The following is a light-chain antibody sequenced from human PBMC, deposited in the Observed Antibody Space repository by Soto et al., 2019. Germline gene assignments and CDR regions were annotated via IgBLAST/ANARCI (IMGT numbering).Light chain of an antibody. CDR3: QQYYTTPWT. Sequence: DIVMTQSPDSLDVSLGERATITCKSSQSLLYRSSGKNYIAWYQQRPRQPPKLLIYGASTRESGVPDRFTGSGSGTDFTLTISSLQAEDVAVYYCQQYYTTPWTFGQGTKVEV. CDR2: GAS. J-gene: IGKJ1*01. CDR1: QSLLYRSSGKNY. V-gene: IGKV4-1*01.